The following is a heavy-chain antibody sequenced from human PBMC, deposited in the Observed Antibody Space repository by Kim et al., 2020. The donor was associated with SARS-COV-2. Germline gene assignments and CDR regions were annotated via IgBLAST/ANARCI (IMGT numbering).Heavy chain of an antibody. CDR2: IYYSGST. CDR1: GGSISSGGYY. V-gene: IGHV4-31*03. J-gene: IGHJ6*02. Sequence: SETLSLTCTVSGGSISSGGYYWSWIRQHPGKGLEWIGYIYYSGSTYYNPSLKSRVTISVDTSKNQFSLKLSSVTAADTAVYYCARGGELELFAYYYGMDVWGQGTPVTVSS. CDR3: ARGGELELFAYYYGMDV. D-gene: IGHD1-7*01.